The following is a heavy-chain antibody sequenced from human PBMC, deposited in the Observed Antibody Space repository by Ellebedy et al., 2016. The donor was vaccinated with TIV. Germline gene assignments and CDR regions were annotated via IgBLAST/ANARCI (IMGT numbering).Heavy chain of an antibody. CDR1: GFTVSSNY. D-gene: IGHD2-2*01. V-gene: IGHV3-7*03. Sequence: GESLKISXAASGFTVSSNYMSWVRQAPGKGLEWVANIKQDGSEKYYVDSVKGRFTISRDNAKNSLYLQMNSLRAEDTAVYYCAGIVVPAAILPYYYYGMDVWGQGTTVTVSS. J-gene: IGHJ6*02. CDR3: AGIVVPAAILPYYYYGMDV. CDR2: IKQDGSEK.